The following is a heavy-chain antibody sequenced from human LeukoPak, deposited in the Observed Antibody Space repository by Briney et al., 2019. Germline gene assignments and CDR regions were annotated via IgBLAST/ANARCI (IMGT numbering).Heavy chain of an antibody. CDR3: ARDALDGDYIYYYYMDV. D-gene: IGHD4-17*01. CDR2: ISADNGNT. Sequence: ASVKVSCKTSGYTFINSGISWVRQAPGQGLEWMGWISADNGNTNYAQKLQDRVTMTTDTSTSTAYMELRSLSSDDTAVYYCARDALDGDYIYYYYMDVWGNGTPVFISS. V-gene: IGHV1-18*01. CDR1: GYTFINSG. J-gene: IGHJ6*03.